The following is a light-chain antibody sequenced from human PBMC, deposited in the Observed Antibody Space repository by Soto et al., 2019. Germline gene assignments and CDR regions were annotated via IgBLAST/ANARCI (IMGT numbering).Light chain of an antibody. CDR2: DAS. CDR1: QSISIW. CDR3: QQYNTYYT. J-gene: IGKJ2*01. Sequence: DIPMTQSPSTLSASVGDRVIITCWASQSISIWLAWYQQKPGKAPKLLIYDASSLQSGVPSRFSGRGSGTEFTLTISRLQPDDFATYYCQQYNTYYTFGQGTKVDIK. V-gene: IGKV1-5*01.